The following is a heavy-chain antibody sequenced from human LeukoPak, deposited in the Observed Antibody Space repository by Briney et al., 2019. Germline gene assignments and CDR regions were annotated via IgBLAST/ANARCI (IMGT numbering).Heavy chain of an antibody. CDR1: GGSISSGSYY. CDR2: IYTSGST. D-gene: IGHD4-11*01. V-gene: IGHV4-61*02. J-gene: IGHJ6*03. CDR3: ARELQSLTGGNYYYYMDV. Sequence: SQTLSLTCTVSGGSISSGSYYWSWIRQPAGKGLEWIGRIYTSGSTNYNPSLKSRVTISVDTSKNQFSLKLSSVTAADTAVYYCARELQSLTGGNYYYYMDVWGKGTTATVSS.